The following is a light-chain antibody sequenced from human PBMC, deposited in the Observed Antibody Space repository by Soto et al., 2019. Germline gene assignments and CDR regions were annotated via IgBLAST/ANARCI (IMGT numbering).Light chain of an antibody. V-gene: IGLV1-47*01. CDR2: RND. J-gene: IGLJ1*01. CDR3: AAWDDTVRSYV. CDR1: ISNIGNNY. Sequence: QSVLTQPPSVSGTPGQRVIISCSGSISNIGNNYVYWFQQLPGTAPKVLSNRNDQRPSGVPDRFSGSKSGTSASLAISGLRSEDEAEYYCAAWDDTVRSYVFGTGTKVTVL.